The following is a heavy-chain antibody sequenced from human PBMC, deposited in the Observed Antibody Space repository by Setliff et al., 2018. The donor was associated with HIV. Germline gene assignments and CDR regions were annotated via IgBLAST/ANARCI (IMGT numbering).Heavy chain of an antibody. V-gene: IGHV3-7*03. CDR2: IKEDGATT. J-gene: IGHJ4*02. CDR1: GFTFSRYW. Sequence: PGGSLRLSCVASGFTFSRYWMSWVRQAPGKGLEFVANIKEDGATTNYADSVKGRFTISRDNAKNSLYLQMNSLRAEDTAVYYCAKDYSSGWFDYWGQGTLVTVSS. CDR3: AKDYSSGWFDY. D-gene: IGHD6-19*01.